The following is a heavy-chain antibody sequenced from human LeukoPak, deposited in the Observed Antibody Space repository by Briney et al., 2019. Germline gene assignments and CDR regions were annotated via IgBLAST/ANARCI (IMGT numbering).Heavy chain of an antibody. CDR1: GYTFTSYD. V-gene: IGHV1-8*01. D-gene: IGHD3-10*01. J-gene: IGHJ4*02. CDR2: MNPNSGNT. CDR3: ARGKRLGSYSPGY. Sequence: ASVKDSCTAPGYTFTSYDINWVRQGTGQGLEWMGWMNPNSGNTGYAQKFQGRVTMTRNTSISTAYMELSSLRSEDTAVYYCARGKRLGSYSPGYWGQGTLVSVSS.